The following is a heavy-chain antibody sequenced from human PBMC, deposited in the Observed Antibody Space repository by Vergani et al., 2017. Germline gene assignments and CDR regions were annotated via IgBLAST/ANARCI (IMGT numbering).Heavy chain of an antibody. D-gene: IGHD2-2*01. J-gene: IGHJ4*02. V-gene: IGHV3-9*01. CDR1: GFTFDDYA. CDR3: AKVNHYCSSTSCYFDY. Sequence: EVQLVESGGGLVQPGRSLRLSCAASGFTFDDYAMHWVRQAPGKGLEWVSGISWNSGSIGYADSVKGRFTISRDNAKNSLYLQMISLRAEDTALYYCAKVNHYCSSTSCYFDYWGQGTLVTVSS. CDR2: ISWNSGSI.